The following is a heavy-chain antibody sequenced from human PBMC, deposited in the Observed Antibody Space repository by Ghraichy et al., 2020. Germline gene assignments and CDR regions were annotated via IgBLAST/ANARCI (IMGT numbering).Heavy chain of an antibody. J-gene: IGHJ4*02. V-gene: IGHV3-15*07. D-gene: IGHD3-22*01. CDR3: TTEGRIYDGYYFDY. CDR1: GFIFSNAW. CDR2: IKSKTDGGTT. Sequence: GGSLRLSCAASGFIFSNAWMNWVRQAPGKGLEWVGRIKSKTDGGTTDYGAPVKGRFTISRDDSKNTLYLQMNSLKSEDTAVYYCTTEGRIYDGYYFDYWGQGTLVTVSS.